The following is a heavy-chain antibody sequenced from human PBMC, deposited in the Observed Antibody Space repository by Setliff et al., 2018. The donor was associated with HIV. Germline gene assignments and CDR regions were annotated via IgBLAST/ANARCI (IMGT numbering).Heavy chain of an antibody. CDR1: GGSISNYS. D-gene: IGHD3-10*01. Sequence: SETLSLTCTVSGGSISNYSWSWIRQPPGKGLQYLGFVHYSGSANYNPSLKSRVTISIDTSNHQFSLKLRSVTAADTAVYYCARSGFGYYYYMDVWGKGTTVTVSS. J-gene: IGHJ6*03. CDR2: VHYSGSA. CDR3: ARSGFGYYYYMDV. V-gene: IGHV4-59*12.